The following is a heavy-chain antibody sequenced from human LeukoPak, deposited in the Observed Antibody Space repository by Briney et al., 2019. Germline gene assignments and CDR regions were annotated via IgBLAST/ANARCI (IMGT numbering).Heavy chain of an antibody. D-gene: IGHD6-6*01. CDR2: IRSDGSNK. CDR1: GFTFNNYG. J-gene: IGHJ4*02. Sequence: PGGSLRLSCAASGFTFNNYGMHWVRQAPGKGLEWVAFIRSDGSNKYYTDSVKGRFTISRDNSKNTLYLQMNSLRVEDTAVYYRAKGVFGWAHSSSPFDSWGQGTLVTVSS. V-gene: IGHV3-30*02. CDR3: AKGVFGWAHSSSPFDS.